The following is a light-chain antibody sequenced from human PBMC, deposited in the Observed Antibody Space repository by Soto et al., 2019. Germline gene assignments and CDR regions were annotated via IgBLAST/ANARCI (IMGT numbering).Light chain of an antibody. CDR2: SNN. J-gene: IGLJ3*02. CDR3: AAWDDSLNGFWV. V-gene: IGLV1-44*01. Sequence: QSVLTQPPSASGTPGQRVTISCSGSSSNNGSNTVNWYQQLPGTAPKLLIYSNNQRPSGVPDRFSGSKSGTSASLAISGLQSEDEADYYCAAWDDSLNGFWVFGGGTQLTVL. CDR1: SSNNGSNT.